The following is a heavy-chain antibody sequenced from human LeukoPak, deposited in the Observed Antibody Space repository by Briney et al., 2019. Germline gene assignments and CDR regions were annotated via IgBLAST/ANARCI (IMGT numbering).Heavy chain of an antibody. V-gene: IGHV1-18*01. CDR2: ISAYNGNT. J-gene: IGHJ5*02. CDR1: GYTFTSYG. Sequence: ASVKVSCKASGYTFTSYGISWVRQAPGQGLGWMGWISAYNGNTNYAQKFQGRVTITADESTSTAYMELSSLRSEDTAVYYCARVDNWFDPWGQGTLVTVSS. CDR3: ARVDNWFDP.